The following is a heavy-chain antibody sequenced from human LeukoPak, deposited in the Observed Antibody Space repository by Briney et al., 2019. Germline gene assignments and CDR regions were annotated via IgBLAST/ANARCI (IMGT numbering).Heavy chain of an antibody. CDR3: ARDCGGGAPCFDS. J-gene: IGHJ4*02. Sequence: GSLRLSCEASGVTFSNYWMSWVRQAPGKGPEWLAHIKQDGTQKFYMASVRGRFIISRDNAKSSLYLQMNNLRVEDTAVYYCARDCGGGAPCFDSWGQGTLVSVSS. D-gene: IGHD3-16*01. CDR2: IKQDGTQK. CDR1: GVTFSNYW. V-gene: IGHV3-7*03.